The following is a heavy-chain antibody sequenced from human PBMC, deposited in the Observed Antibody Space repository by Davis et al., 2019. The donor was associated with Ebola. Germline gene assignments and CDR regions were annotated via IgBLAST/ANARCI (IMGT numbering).Heavy chain of an antibody. V-gene: IGHV3-23*01. CDR1: GFIFNDYA. D-gene: IGHD4-17*01. CDR3: ARHVYGDFWYFDL. J-gene: IGHJ2*01. CDR2: LGGSGGTP. Sequence: GESLKISCAASGFIFNDYAMSWVRQAPGKGLEWVSSLGGSGGTPDYAESVKGRFTISRDNSKNMLYLQMNSLTAEDTAVYYCARHVYGDFWYFDLWGRGTRVTVSS.